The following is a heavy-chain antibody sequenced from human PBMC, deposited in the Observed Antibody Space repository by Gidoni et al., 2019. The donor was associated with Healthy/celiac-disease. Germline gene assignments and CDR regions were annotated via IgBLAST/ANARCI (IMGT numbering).Heavy chain of an antibody. J-gene: IGHJ4*02. V-gene: IGHV3-15*07. Sequence: EVQLVESGGGLVKPGGSLRLSCAASGSTFSNAWMNWVRQAPGKGLEWVGRIKSKTDGGTTDYAAPVKGRFTISRDDSKNTLYLQMNSLKTEDTAVYYCTTDLIAAAGPFDYWGQGTLVTVSS. CDR1: GSTFSNAW. CDR2: IKSKTDGGTT. D-gene: IGHD6-13*01. CDR3: TTDLIAAAGPFDY.